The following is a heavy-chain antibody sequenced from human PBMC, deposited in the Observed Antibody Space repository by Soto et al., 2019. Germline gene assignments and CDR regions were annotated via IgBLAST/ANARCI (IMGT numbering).Heavy chain of an antibody. Sequence: SETLSLTCTVSGGSISSSSYYWGWIRQPPGKGLEWIGSIYYSGSTYYNPSLKSRVTISVDTSKNQFSLKLSSVTAADTAVYYCASPKIAFYNWFAPWGQGTLVTVSS. CDR3: ASPKIAFYNWFAP. CDR2: IYYSGST. V-gene: IGHV4-39*01. D-gene: IGHD3-3*02. J-gene: IGHJ5*02. CDR1: GGSISSSSYY.